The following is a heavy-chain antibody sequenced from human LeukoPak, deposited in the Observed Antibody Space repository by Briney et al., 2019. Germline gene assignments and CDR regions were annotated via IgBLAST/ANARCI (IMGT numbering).Heavy chain of an antibody. D-gene: IGHD3-10*01. CDR2: ISSSGSTI. CDR1: GFTFSDYY. J-gene: IGHJ6*03. Sequence: PGGSLRLSCAASGFTFSDYYMSWIRQAPGKGLEWVSYISSSGSTIYYADSVKGRFTISRDNAKNSLYLQMNSLRAEDTAVYYCARGTGYGSGSSYGADLSQNYYYYMDVWGKGTTVTVSS. V-gene: IGHV3-11*01. CDR3: ARGTGYGSGSSYGADLSQNYYYYMDV.